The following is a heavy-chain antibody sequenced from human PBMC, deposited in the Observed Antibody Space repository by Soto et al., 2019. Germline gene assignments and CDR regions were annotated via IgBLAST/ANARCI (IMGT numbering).Heavy chain of an antibody. CDR3: AKTLSVANVDTLPFDY. CDR1: GFTFSSYS. V-gene: IGHV3-48*02. CDR2: ISSSSSTI. Sequence: EVQLVESGGGLVQPGGSLRLSCAASGFTFSSYSMNWVRQAPGKGLEWVSYISSSSSTIYYADSVKGRFTISRDNAKNSLYLQMNSLRDEDTAVYYCAKTLSVANVDTLPFDYWCQGTLVTVSS. D-gene: IGHD5-18*01. J-gene: IGHJ4*02.